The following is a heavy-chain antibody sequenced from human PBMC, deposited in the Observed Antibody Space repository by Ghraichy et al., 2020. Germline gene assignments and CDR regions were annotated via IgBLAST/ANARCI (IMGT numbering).Heavy chain of an antibody. CDR2: INHSGST. CDR3: ARVGYSSSWYNLGY. CDR1: GGSFSGYY. J-gene: IGHJ4*02. D-gene: IGHD6-13*01. V-gene: IGHV4-34*01. Sequence: SETLSLTCAVYGGSFSGYYWSWIRQPPGKGLEWIGEINHSGSTNYNPSLKSRVTISVDTSKNQFSLKLSSVTAADTAVYYCARVGYSSSWYNLGYWGQGTLVTVSS.